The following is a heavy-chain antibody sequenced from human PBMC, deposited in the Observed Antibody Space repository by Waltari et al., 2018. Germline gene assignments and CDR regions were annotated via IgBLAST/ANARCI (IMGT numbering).Heavy chain of an antibody. V-gene: IGHV3-7*01. CDR3: ARHEEHWDPTSTFDY. CDR1: GFTFSSYW. J-gene: IGHJ4*02. Sequence: EVQLVESGGGLVQPGGSLRLSCAASGFTFSSYWMSWVRQAPGKGLEWVANIKQDGREKYYVDSVKGRFTISRDNAKNSLYLQMNSLRAEDTAVYYCARHEEHWDPTSTFDYWGQGTLVTVSS. CDR2: IKQDGREK. D-gene: IGHD2-2*01.